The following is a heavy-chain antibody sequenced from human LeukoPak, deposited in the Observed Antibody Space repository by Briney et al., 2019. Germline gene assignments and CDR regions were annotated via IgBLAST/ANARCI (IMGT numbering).Heavy chain of an antibody. Sequence: PGGSLRLSCAASGFTFNSYSMNWVRQAPGKGLEWVSYISSSSSETVYAESLKGRFTISRDNAKNSLYLQINSLRVEDTAVYYCARDGVGYSYGLRWLFDYWGQGTLVTVSS. CDR2: ISSSSSET. CDR3: ARDGVGYSYGLRWLFDY. CDR1: GFTFNSYS. J-gene: IGHJ4*02. V-gene: IGHV3-21*04. D-gene: IGHD5-18*01.